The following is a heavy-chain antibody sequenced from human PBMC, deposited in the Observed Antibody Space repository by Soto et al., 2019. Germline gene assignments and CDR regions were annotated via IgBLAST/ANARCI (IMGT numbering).Heavy chain of an antibody. CDR2: IYWDDDK. J-gene: IGHJ6*02. Sequence: SGPTLVNPTQTLTLTCAFSGLSLSTSGVGVGWIRQPPGKALEWLAYIYWDDDKGYSPSLKTRLTITKDTSKNQVVLTMTNMDPVDTATYYCIQSRCGGDCLQSYASHYYYGMDVWGQGTTVTVSS. CDR3: IQSRCGGDCLQSYASHYYYGMDV. CDR1: GLSLSTSGVG. V-gene: IGHV2-5*02. D-gene: IGHD2-21*02.